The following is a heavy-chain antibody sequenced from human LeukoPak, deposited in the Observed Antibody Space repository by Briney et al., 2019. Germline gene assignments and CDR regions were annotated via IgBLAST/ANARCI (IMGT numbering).Heavy chain of an antibody. Sequence: SPTLSLTFAISGDSVSINSAAWNWIRQSPSRGLEWLGSTYYRSKWYNDYAVSVKSRITINPDTSKNQFSLQLNSVTPEATAVYYCARDAYDILTGYYGPYYYGMDVWGQGTTVTVSS. V-gene: IGHV6-1*01. CDR2: TYYRSKWYN. CDR3: ARDAYDILTGYYGPYYYGMDV. J-gene: IGHJ6*02. D-gene: IGHD3-9*01. CDR1: GDSVSINSAA.